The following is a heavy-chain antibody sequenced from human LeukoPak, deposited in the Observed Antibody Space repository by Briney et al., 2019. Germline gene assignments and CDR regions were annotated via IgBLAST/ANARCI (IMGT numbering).Heavy chain of an antibody. Sequence: SETLSLTCTVSGGSISSYYWSWIRQPPGKGLEWIGYIYYSGSTNYNPSLKSRVTISVDTSKNQFSLKLSSVTAADTAVYYCARLTGYDYVWGSYRPPHFDYWGQGTLVTVSS. V-gene: IGHV4-59*08. D-gene: IGHD3-16*02. CDR2: IYYSGST. J-gene: IGHJ4*02. CDR1: GGSISSYY. CDR3: ARLTGYDYVWGSYRPPHFDY.